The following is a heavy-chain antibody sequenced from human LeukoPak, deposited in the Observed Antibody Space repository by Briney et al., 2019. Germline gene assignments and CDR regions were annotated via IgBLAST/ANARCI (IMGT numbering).Heavy chain of an antibody. Sequence: ASVKVPCKASGYTFTSYDINWVRQATGQGLEWMGWMNPNSGNTGYAQKFQGRVTMTRNTSISTAYMELSSLRSEDTAVYYCARAGGYCGRISCPYYFDYWGQGSLVAVSS. CDR1: GYTFTSYD. D-gene: IGHD2-15*01. CDR2: MNPNSGNT. J-gene: IGHJ4*02. CDR3: ARAGGYCGRISCPYYFDY. V-gene: IGHV1-8*01.